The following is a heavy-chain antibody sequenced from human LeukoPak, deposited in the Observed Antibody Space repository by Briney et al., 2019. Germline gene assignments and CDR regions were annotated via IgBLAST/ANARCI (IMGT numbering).Heavy chain of an antibody. Sequence: SETLSLTCAVYGGSFSGYYWSSIRQPPGKGLEWIGEINNSGSTNYNPSLKSRVTISVDTSKNQFSLKLSSVTAADTAVYYCARLKRGYSGYEGNYYFDYWGQGTLVTVSS. CDR3: ARLKRGYSGYEGNYYFDY. J-gene: IGHJ4*02. CDR1: GGSFSGYY. CDR2: INNSGST. V-gene: IGHV4-34*01. D-gene: IGHD5-12*01.